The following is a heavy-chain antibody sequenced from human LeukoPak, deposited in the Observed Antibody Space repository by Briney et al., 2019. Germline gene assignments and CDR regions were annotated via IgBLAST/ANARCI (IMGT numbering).Heavy chain of an antibody. CDR2: ISGSGGST. J-gene: IGHJ3*02. CDR3: AKVRGSGSYWPDAFDI. Sequence: GGSLRLSCAASGFTFSSYAMSWVRQAPGKGLEWVSAISGSGGSTYYADSVKGRFTISRDNSKNTLYLQMNSLRAEDTAVYYCAKVRGSGSYWPDAFDIWGQGTMVTVSS. D-gene: IGHD3-10*01. V-gene: IGHV3-23*01. CDR1: GFTFSSYA.